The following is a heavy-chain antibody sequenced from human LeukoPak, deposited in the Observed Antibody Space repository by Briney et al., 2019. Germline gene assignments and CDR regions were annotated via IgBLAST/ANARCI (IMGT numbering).Heavy chain of an antibody. CDR2: IYHSGST. V-gene: IGHV4-30-2*01. J-gene: IGHJ6*03. D-gene: IGHD2-8*01. Sequence: SETLSLTCAVSGGSISSGGYSWSWIRQPPGKGLEWIGYIYHSGSTYYNPSLKSRVTISVDRSKNQFSLKLSSVTAADTAVYYCARTLRLGATPTVYARGYYYYMDVWGKGTTVIVSS. CDR1: GGSISSGGYS. CDR3: ARTLRLGATPTVYARGYYYYMDV.